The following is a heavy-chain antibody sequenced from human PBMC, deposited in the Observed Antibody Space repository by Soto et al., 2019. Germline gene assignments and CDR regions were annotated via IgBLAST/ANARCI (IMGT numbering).Heavy chain of an antibody. D-gene: IGHD1-20*01. CDR3: ARDWSKEMSIITDY. V-gene: IGHV1-18*01. Sequence: QVQLVQSGAEVKKPGASVTVSCKTSGYTFTSYGISWVRQAPGQGPEWMGWISTYNSDTNYAPNFQGRLTMTTDAPTTTAYTELRSLTSDDTAMYYCARDWSKEMSIITDYWGQGTLVTVSS. CDR1: GYTFTSYG. J-gene: IGHJ4*02. CDR2: ISTYNSDT.